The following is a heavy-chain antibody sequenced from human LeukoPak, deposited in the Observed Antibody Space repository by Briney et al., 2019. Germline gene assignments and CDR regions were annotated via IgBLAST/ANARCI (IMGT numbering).Heavy chain of an antibody. V-gene: IGHV1-24*01. J-gene: IGHJ5*02. D-gene: IGHD2-2*01. CDR1: GYTLTELS. CDR3: ATGYCSSTSCATAWFDP. Sequence: ASVKVSCKVSGYTLTELSMHWVRQAPGKGLEGMGGFDPEDGETIYAQKFQGRVTMTEDTSTDTAYMELSSLRSEDTAVYYCATGYCSSTSCATAWFDPWGQGTLVTVSS. CDR2: FDPEDGET.